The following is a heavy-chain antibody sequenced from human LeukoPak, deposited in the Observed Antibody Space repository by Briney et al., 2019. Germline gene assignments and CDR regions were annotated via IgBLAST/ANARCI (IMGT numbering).Heavy chain of an antibody. J-gene: IGHJ5*02. D-gene: IGHD2-21*02. CDR1: GFTFSSYW. CDR2: ISSDGSTT. CDR3: APLEVTWGDP. V-gene: IGHV3-74*01. Sequence: PGGSLRLPCAASGFTFSSYWMHWVRQAPGKGLLWVSRISSDGSTTTYADSVKGRFTISRDNAKNTLYLQMNSLRAEDTAVYYCAPLEVTWGDPWGQGTLVTVSS.